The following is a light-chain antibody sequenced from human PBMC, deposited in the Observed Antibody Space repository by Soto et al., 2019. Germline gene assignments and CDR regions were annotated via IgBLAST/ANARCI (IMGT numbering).Light chain of an antibody. V-gene: IGKV1D-16*01. CDR1: QDISTW. J-gene: IGKJ4*01. CDR3: QQLNTYLT. CDR2: AAS. Sequence: IQLTQSPSSLSASVGDRVTITFRASQDISTWLAWYQQKPGKAPKLLIYAASTLQSGVPTRFSGSGSGTYFTLTISSLQPEDFATYYCQQLNTYLTFGGGTKVDI.